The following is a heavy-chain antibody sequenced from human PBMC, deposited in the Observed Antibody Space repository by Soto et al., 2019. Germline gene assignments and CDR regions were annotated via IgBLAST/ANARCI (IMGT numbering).Heavy chain of an antibody. CDR1: GGSISSSNW. Sequence: SETLSLTCAVSGGSISSSNWWSWVRQPPGKGLEWIGEIYHSGSTNYNPSLKSRVTISVDKSKNQFSLKLSSVTAADTAVYYCARDLEGPTLYDILTGYYNNWFDPWGQGTLVTVSS. CDR2: IYHSGST. J-gene: IGHJ5*02. CDR3: ARDLEGPTLYDILTGYYNNWFDP. D-gene: IGHD3-9*01. V-gene: IGHV4-4*02.